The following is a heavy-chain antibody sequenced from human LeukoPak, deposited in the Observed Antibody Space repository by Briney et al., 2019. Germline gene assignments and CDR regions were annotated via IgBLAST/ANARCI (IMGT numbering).Heavy chain of an antibody. CDR2: IYYSGST. Sequence: PSETLSLTCTVSGGSISSGDNYWSWIRQPPGKGLEWIGYIYYSGSTYYNPSLKSRVTISVDTSKSQFSLKLSSMSAADTAVYYCARGDLYSSSWYNWGQGTLVTVSS. CDR1: GGSISSGDNY. J-gene: IGHJ4*02. CDR3: ARGDLYSSSWYN. V-gene: IGHV4-30-4*08. D-gene: IGHD6-13*01.